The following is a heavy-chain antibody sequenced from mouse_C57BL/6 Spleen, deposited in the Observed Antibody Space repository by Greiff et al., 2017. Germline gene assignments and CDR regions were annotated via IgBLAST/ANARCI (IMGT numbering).Heavy chain of an antibody. CDR1: GFTFSDYG. Sequence: EVQGVESGGGLVKPGGSLKLSCAASGFTFSDYGMHWVRQAPETGLEWVAYISSGSSTIYYADTVKGRFTISRDNAKNTLFLQMTSLRSEDTAMYYCSRERIYLLGDAMDYWGQGTSVTVSS. J-gene: IGHJ4*01. D-gene: IGHD1-1*01. CDR3: SRERIYLLGDAMDY. V-gene: IGHV5-17*01. CDR2: ISSGSSTI.